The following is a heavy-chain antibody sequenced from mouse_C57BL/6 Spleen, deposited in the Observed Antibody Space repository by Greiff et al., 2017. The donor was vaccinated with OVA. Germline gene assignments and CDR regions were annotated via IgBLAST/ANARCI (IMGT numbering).Heavy chain of an antibody. D-gene: IGHD2-3*01. CDR3: VSPYDGYYEGTWFAY. Sequence: GGGLVQPKGSLKLSCAASGFSFNTYAMNWVRQAPGKGLEWVARIRSKSNNYATYYADSVKDRFTISRDDSESMLYLQMNNLKTEDTAMYYCVSPYDGYYEGTWFAYWGQGTLVTVSA. V-gene: IGHV10-1*01. CDR1: GFSFNTYA. CDR2: IRSKSNNYAT. J-gene: IGHJ3*01.